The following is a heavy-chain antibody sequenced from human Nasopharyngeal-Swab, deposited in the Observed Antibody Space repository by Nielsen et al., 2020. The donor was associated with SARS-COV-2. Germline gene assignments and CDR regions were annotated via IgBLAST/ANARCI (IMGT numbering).Heavy chain of an antibody. CDR3: AKAGGVAGEFYGMDV. CDR2: ISWNSGSI. D-gene: IGHD2-8*02. V-gene: IGHV3-9*01. Sequence: SLKISCAASGFTFDDYAMHWVRQAPGKGLEWVSGISWNSGSIGYADSVKGRFTTSRDNAKNSLYLQMNSLRAEDTALYYCAKAGGVAGEFYGMDVWGQGTTVTVSS. CDR1: GFTFDDYA. J-gene: IGHJ6*02.